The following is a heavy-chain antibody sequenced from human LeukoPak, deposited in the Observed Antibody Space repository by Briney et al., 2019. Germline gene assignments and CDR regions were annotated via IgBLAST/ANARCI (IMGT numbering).Heavy chain of an antibody. D-gene: IGHD2-2*01. CDR2: INPNSGGT. V-gene: IGHV1-2*02. J-gene: IGHJ6*03. Sequence: ASVKVSCKASGYTFTGYYMHWVRQAPGQGLEWMGWINPNSGGTNYAQKFQGRVTMTRDTSISTAYMELSSLRSEDTAVYYCARVPISGYYYYYYMDVWGKGTTVTVSS. CDR3: ARVPISGYYYYYYMDV. CDR1: GYTFTGYY.